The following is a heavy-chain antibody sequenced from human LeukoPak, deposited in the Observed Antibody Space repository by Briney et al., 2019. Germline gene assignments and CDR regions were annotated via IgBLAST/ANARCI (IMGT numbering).Heavy chain of an antibody. J-gene: IGHJ4*02. CDR1: GGSISSYY. CDR2: IHYRGRT. D-gene: IGHD5-18*01. CDR3: ARSVLGYSYGLHIDY. Sequence: SEALSLTCTVSGGSISSYYWSWIRQTPGEGLEWIGYIHYRGRTNYNPSLKSRVTISVDTSKNQFSLKLSSLTAADTAVYYCARSVLGYSYGLHIDYWGQGTPVTVSS. V-gene: IGHV4-59*01.